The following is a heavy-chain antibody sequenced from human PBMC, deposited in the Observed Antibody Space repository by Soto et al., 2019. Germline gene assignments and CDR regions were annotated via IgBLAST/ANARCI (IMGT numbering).Heavy chain of an antibody. Sequence: PSETLSLTCTVSGGSISSSSYYWGWIRQPPGKGLEWIGSIYYSGSTYYNPSLKSRVTISVDTSKNQFSLKLSSVTAADTAVYYCARDADGAVAGTGNWFDPWGQGTLVTVSS. V-gene: IGHV4-39*07. CDR2: IYYSGST. CDR1: GGSISSSSYY. J-gene: IGHJ5*02. CDR3: ARDADGAVAGTGNWFDP. D-gene: IGHD6-19*01.